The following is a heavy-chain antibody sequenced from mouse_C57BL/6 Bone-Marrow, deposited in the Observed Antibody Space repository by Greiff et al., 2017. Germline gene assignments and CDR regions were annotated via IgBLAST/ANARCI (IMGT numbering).Heavy chain of an antibody. J-gene: IGHJ2*01. V-gene: IGHV1-81*01. CDR1: GYTFTSYG. Sequence: QVQLQQSGAELARPGASVKLSCKASGYTFTSYGISWVKQRTGQGLEWIGEIYPRSGNTYYNEQFKGKATLTADKSSSTAYMELRSLTSEDSAVYVCARHRWLLPLDYWGQGTTLTVSS. CDR3: ARHRWLLPLDY. CDR2: IYPRSGNT. D-gene: IGHD2-3*01.